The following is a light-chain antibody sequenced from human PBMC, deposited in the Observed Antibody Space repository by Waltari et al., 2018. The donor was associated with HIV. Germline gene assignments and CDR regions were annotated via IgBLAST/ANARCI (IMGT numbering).Light chain of an antibody. Sequence: SYVLTQPPSVSVAPGKTARITCGGNNLESISVHWYQQKPGQAPVLVIYYDSDRPSGIPERFSGSNSGNTATLTISRVEAGDEADYYCQVWDNNSEHPGVVFGGGTKLTVL. CDR3: QVWDNNSEHPGVV. CDR1: NLESIS. CDR2: YDS. J-gene: IGLJ2*01. V-gene: IGLV3-21*04.